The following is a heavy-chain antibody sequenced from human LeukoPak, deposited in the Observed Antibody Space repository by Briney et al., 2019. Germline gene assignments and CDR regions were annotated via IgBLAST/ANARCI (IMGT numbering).Heavy chain of an antibody. CDR2: ISSSSYI. D-gene: IGHD2-2*02. CDR1: GFTFSSYS. CDR3: AREPDIVVVPAAIRRGVDY. J-gene: IGHJ4*02. Sequence: TGGSLRLSCAASGFTFSSYSMNWVRQAPGKGLEWVSSISSSSYIYYADSVKGRFTISRDNAKNSLYLQMNSLRAEDTAVYYCAREPDIVVVPAAIRRGVDYWGQGTLVTVSS. V-gene: IGHV3-21*01.